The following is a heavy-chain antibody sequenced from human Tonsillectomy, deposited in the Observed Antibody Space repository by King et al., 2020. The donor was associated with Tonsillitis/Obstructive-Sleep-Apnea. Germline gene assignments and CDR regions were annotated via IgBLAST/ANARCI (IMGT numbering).Heavy chain of an antibody. Sequence: VQLVESGAEVKKPGASVKVSCKASGYTFTSYYMHWVRQAPGQGLEWMGIINPSGGSTRYAQKFQGRVTMTRDTSTSTVYMELSSLRSEDTAVYYCAGAGDYVGGSNWLEPWGQGTLVTVSS. D-gene: IGHD4-17*01. CDR3: AGAGDYVGGSNWLEP. CDR1: GYTFTSYY. J-gene: IGHJ5*02. V-gene: IGHV1-46*01. CDR2: INPSGGST.